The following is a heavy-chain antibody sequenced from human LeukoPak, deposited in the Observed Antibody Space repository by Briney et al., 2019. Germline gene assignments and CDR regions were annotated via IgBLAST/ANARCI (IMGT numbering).Heavy chain of an antibody. D-gene: IGHD2-15*01. Sequence: GASVKVSCKASGGTFGSHVFSWVRQAPGQGLEWMGGIIPIFRTANYAQKFQGRLTITADKSTSTAYMELSSLRSDDTAVYYCASATLRCSGGGCYEMDVWGKGTTVTVSS. CDR1: GGTFGSHV. V-gene: IGHV1-69*06. CDR2: IIPIFRTA. CDR3: ASATLRCSGGGCYEMDV. J-gene: IGHJ6*04.